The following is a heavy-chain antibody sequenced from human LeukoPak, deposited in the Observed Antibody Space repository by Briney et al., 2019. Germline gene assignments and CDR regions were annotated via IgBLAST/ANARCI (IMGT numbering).Heavy chain of an antibody. V-gene: IGHV1-18*01. CDR2: ISAYNGNT. CDR3: VRMGAYGELDYFDY. D-gene: IGHD1-26*01. Sequence: EASVKVSCKASGYTFTSYGISWVRQAPGQGLEWMGWISAYNGNTNYAQKLQGRVTMTTDTSTSTAYMELRSLRSDDTAVYYCVRMGAYGELDYFDYWGQGTLVTVSS. CDR1: GYTFTSYG. J-gene: IGHJ4*02.